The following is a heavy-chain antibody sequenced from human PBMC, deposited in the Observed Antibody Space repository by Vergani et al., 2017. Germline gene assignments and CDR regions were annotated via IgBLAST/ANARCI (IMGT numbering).Heavy chain of an antibody. Sequence: SFPFSFSPLPSFSLPFFLPSPFPGLALLGFFAPDSGDTIYAQKFQGRVTMTEDTSTDTAYMELSSLRSEDTAVYYCATDSSGSYLGVYWGQGTLVTVSS. D-gene: IGHD1-26*01. J-gene: IGHJ4*02. V-gene: IGHV1-24*01. CDR3: ATDSSGSYLGVY. CDR2: FAPDSGDT. CDR1: FSPLPSFS.